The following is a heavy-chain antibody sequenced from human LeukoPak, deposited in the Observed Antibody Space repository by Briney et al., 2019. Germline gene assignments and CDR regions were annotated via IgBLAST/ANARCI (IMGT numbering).Heavy chain of an antibody. D-gene: IGHD1-1*01. CDR1: GFTFSNYL. CDR2: VKTDGSST. J-gene: IGHJ3*02. CDR3: ARAPGGTYSLDM. V-gene: IGHV3-74*01. Sequence: GGSLRLSCAASGFTFSNYLMHWVRQAPGQGLVWVSRVKTDGSSTTYADSVKGRFTISRDNAKNTLYLQMNSLRAEDTAVYYCARAPGGTYSLDMWGQGIMVTVSS.